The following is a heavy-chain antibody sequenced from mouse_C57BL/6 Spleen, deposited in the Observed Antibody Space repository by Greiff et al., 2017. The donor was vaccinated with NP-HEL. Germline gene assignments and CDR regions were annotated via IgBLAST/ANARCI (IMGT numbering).Heavy chain of an antibody. CDR3: ARRDDYAYAMDY. V-gene: IGHV1-39*01. CDR1: GYSFTDYN. CDR2: INPNYGTT. Sequence: VHVKQSGPELVKPGASVKISCKASGYSFTDYNMNWVKQSNGKSLEWIGVINPNYGTTSYNQKFKGKATLTVDQSSSTAYMQLNSLTSEDSAVYYCARRDDYAYAMDYWGQGTSVTVSS. J-gene: IGHJ4*01. D-gene: IGHD2-4*01.